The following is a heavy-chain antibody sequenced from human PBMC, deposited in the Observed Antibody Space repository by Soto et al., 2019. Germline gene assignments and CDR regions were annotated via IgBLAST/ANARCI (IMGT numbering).Heavy chain of an antibody. Sequence: ASVKVSCKVSGYTLTELSMHWVRQAPGKGLEWMGGFDPEDGETIYAQKFQGRVTMTEDTSTDTAYMELSSLRSEDTAVYYCATETRDSSGMDVWGQGTTVTVSS. V-gene: IGHV1-24*01. CDR2: FDPEDGET. CDR3: ATETRDSSGMDV. CDR1: GYTLTELS. J-gene: IGHJ6*02.